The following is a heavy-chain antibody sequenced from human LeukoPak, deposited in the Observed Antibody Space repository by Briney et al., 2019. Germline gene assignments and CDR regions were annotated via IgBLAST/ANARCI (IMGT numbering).Heavy chain of an antibody. CDR2: ISSCGSNI. CDR3: ARDRKATYYDILTGYYKVGGAFDY. CDR1: GFTFSDYY. Sequence: GGSLRLSCAASGFTFSDYYMSWLRQAPGKGLEWVSYISSCGSNIYYADSVKGRFTISRDNAKKSLYLQMNSLRAEETAVYYCARDRKATYYDILTGYYKVGGAFDYWGQGTLVTVSS. V-gene: IGHV3-11*01. J-gene: IGHJ4*02. D-gene: IGHD3-9*01.